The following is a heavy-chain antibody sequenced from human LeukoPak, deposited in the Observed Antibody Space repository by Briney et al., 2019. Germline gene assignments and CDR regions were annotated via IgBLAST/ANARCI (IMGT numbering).Heavy chain of an antibody. V-gene: IGHV4-59*12. CDR1: GGSFSSYY. CDR3: ARDVVDSSGYYSPSYYFDY. CDR2: IYYSGST. Sequence: SETLSLTCTVSGGSFSSYYWSWIRQPPGKGLEWVGYIYYSGSTNYNPSLKSRVTISVDTSKNQFSLKLSSVTAADTAVYYCARDVVDSSGYYSPSYYFDYWGQGTLVTVSS. D-gene: IGHD3-22*01. J-gene: IGHJ4*02.